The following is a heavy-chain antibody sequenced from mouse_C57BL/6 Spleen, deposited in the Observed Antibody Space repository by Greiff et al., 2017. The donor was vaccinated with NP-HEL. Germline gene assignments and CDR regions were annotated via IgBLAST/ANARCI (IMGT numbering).Heavy chain of an antibody. CDR2: IDPSASYT. V-gene: IGHV1-69*01. Sequence: QVLLQQPGAELVLPGASVKLSCTASGYTFTSYWMHWVQQRPGQGLEWIGEIDPSASYTNYNQKFKGKSTLTVDKSSSTAYMQLSSLTSEDSAVYYCAILRRCADWGQGTLVTVSA. CDR3: AILRRCAD. CDR1: GYTFTSYW. D-gene: IGHD1-2*01. J-gene: IGHJ3*01.